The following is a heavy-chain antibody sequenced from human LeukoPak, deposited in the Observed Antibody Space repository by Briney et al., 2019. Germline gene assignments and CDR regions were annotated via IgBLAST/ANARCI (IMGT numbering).Heavy chain of an antibody. Sequence: SETLSLTCSVSGGTISSHYWSWIRQPPGKGLGWIGYIYYSGSTKYNPSLKSRVTISVDTSKNQFSLKLSSVTAADTAVYYCARGGTTVTPGLLWFDPWGQGTLVTVSP. J-gene: IGHJ5*02. CDR1: GGTISSHY. CDR3: ARGGTTVTPGLLWFDP. V-gene: IGHV4-59*11. D-gene: IGHD4-17*01. CDR2: IYYSGST.